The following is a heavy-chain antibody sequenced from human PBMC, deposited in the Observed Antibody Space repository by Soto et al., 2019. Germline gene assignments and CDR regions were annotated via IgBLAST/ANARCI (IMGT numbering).Heavy chain of an antibody. CDR1: GYTFTSYY. CDR2: INPSGGST. CDR3: ARSQDIVVVPAATYYGMDV. D-gene: IGHD2-2*01. V-gene: IGHV1-46*01. J-gene: IGHJ6*02. Sequence: ASVKVSCKASGYTFTSYYMHWVRQAPGQGLEWMGIINPSGGSTSYAQKFQGRVPMTRDTSTRTVYMELSSLRSEDTAVYYCARSQDIVVVPAATYYGMDVWGQGTTVTVS.